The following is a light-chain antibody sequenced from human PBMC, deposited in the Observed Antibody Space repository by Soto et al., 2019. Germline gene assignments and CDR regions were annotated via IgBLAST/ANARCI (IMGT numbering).Light chain of an antibody. CDR3: AAWDDSLSGWV. Sequence: QSVLTQPPSASGTPGQRVTISCSGSSSNIGSNYVYWYQQFPGTAPKLLICRDNRRPSGVPDRVSGSKSGTSSSLAISGLRSEDEADYYCAAWDDSLSGWVFGGGTKLTVL. V-gene: IGLV1-47*01. CDR2: RDN. J-gene: IGLJ3*02. CDR1: SSNIGSNY.